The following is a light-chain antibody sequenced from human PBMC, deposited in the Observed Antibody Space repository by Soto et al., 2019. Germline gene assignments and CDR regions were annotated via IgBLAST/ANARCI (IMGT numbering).Light chain of an antibody. CDR1: SSSIGAGYD. CDR2: GNS. CDR3: QSYDNSLSGFYV. V-gene: IGLV1-40*01. Sequence: QSALTQPPSVSGAPGQRVTISCTGNSSSIGAGYDVHWYQHLPETAPKLLISGNSNRPSGVPDRFSGSKSGTSASLAITGLQAEDEADYYCQSYDNSLSGFYVFGTGTKLTVL. J-gene: IGLJ1*01.